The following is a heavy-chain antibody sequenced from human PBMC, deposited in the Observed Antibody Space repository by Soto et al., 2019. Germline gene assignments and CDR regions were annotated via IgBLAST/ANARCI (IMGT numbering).Heavy chain of an antibody. CDR2: ISYDGSNK. CDR3: AKDLGYCTNGVFSSSFCYYYYGMDV. CDR1: GFTFSSYG. Sequence: LRLSCAASGFTFSSYGMHWVRQAPGKGLEWVAVISYDGSNKYYADSVKGRFTISRDNSKNTLYLQMNSLRAEDTAVYYCAKDLGYCTNGVFSSSFCYYYYGMDVWGQGTTVTVSS. J-gene: IGHJ6*02. D-gene: IGHD2-8*01. V-gene: IGHV3-30*18.